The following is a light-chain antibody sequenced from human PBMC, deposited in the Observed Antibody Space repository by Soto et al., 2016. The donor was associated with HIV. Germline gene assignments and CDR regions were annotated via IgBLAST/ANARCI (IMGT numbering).Light chain of an antibody. Sequence: SYVLTQPPSVSVAPGKTARIACGGKNIGMKSVHWYQQKSGLAPVLVVYDDVDRPSGIPERFSGSNSGSTATLTISRVEAGDEADYYCQVWDSSDDLVVFGGGTRLTV. J-gene: IGLJ2*01. CDR3: QVWDSSDDLVV. CDR1: NIGMKS. V-gene: IGLV3-21*03. CDR2: DDV.